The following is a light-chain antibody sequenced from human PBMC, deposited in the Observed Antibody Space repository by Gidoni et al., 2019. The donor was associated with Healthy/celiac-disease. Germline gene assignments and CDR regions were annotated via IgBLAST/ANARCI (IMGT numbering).Light chain of an antibody. CDR2: WAS. CDR3: QQYYSTPYT. CDR1: QSVLYSSNNKTY. V-gene: IGKV4-1*01. Sequence: DIVMTQSPDSLAVSLGERATINCKSSQSVLYSSNNKTYLAWYQQKPGQPPKLLIYWASTRGSGVPDRFSGSGSGTDFPLTISSLQAEDVAVYYCQQYYSTPYTFXXXTKLEIK. J-gene: IGKJ2*01.